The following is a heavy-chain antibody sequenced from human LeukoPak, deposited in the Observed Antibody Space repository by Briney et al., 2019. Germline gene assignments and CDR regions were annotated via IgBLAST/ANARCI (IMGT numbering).Heavy chain of an antibody. Sequence: ASVKVSCKASGYTFTSYDINWVRQATGQGPEWMGWMNPNSGNTGYAQKFQGRVTMTRNTSISTAYMELSSLRSEDTAVYYCARGRGLSMVRGVISAYWGQGTLVTVSS. J-gene: IGHJ4*02. CDR3: ARGRGLSMVRGVISAY. CDR1: GYTFTSYD. CDR2: MNPNSGNT. V-gene: IGHV1-8*01. D-gene: IGHD3-10*01.